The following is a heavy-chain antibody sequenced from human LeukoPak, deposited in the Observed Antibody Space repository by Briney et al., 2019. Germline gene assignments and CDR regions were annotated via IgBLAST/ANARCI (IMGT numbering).Heavy chain of an antibody. V-gene: IGHV1-46*03. Sequence: GASVKVSCKASGYTFTSYYMHWVRQAPGQGLEWMGIINPSGGSTSYAQKFQGRVTMTRDTSTGTVYMELRSLRTEATAVYYCAREGRDIVGVVAADGAFDIWGQGTMVTVSS. J-gene: IGHJ3*02. CDR2: INPSGGST. D-gene: IGHD2-15*01. CDR1: GYTFTSYY. CDR3: AREGRDIVGVVAADGAFDI.